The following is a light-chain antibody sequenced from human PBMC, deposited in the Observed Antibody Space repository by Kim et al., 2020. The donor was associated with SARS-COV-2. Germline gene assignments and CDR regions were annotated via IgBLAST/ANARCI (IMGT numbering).Light chain of an antibody. V-gene: IGLV3-19*01. CDR1: SLRSYY. CDR3: NSRDSNDNVV. Sequence: SSELTLDPAVSVALGQTVRITCQGDSLRSYYATWYQQKPGQAPILVIYGKNNRPSGIPDRFSGSSSGNTASLTITGTQAGDEADYYCNSRDSNDNVVFGGGTKLIVL. J-gene: IGLJ2*01. CDR2: GKN.